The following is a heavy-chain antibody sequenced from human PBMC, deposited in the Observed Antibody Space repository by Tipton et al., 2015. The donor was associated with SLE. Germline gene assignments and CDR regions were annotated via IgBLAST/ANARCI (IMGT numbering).Heavy chain of an antibody. J-gene: IGHJ3*02. CDR3: ATSPRTVAFDI. Sequence: SLRLSCVASGFTVSSNYMSWVRQAPGKGLEWVSVIYSGGSTYYADSVRGRITISRDISKNTLYLQMNSLRAEDTAVYYCATSPRTVAFDIWGQGTMVTVSS. V-gene: IGHV3-53*01. CDR1: GFTVSSNY. D-gene: IGHD1-1*01. CDR2: IYSGGST.